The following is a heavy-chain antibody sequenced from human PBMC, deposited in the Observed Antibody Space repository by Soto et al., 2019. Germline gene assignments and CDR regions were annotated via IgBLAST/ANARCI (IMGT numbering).Heavy chain of an antibody. CDR2: IIPIFGTA. CDR3: ARATRVTYYYDSSGYYYGSFDY. V-gene: IGHV1-69*13. Sequence: VASVKVSCKASGGTFSSYAISWVRQAPGQGLEWMGGIIPIFGTANYAQKFQGRVTITADESTSTAYMELSSLRSEDTAVYYCARATRVTYYYDSSGYYYGSFDYWGQGTLVTVSS. CDR1: GGTFSSYA. D-gene: IGHD3-22*01. J-gene: IGHJ4*02.